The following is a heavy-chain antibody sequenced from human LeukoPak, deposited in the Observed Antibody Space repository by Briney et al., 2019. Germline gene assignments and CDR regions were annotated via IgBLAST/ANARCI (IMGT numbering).Heavy chain of an antibody. V-gene: IGHV1-8*01. D-gene: IGHD3-9*01. J-gene: IGHJ3*02. CDR2: MNPNSGNT. CDR3: AGRPLRNYYDILTGYSNDAFDI. CDR1: GYTFTSYD. Sequence: ASVKVSCKASGYTFTSYDINWVRQATGQGLEWMGWMNPNSGNTGYAQKFQGRVTMTRNTSISTAYMELSSLRSEDTAVYYCAGRPLRNYYDILTGYSNDAFDIWGQGTLVTVSS.